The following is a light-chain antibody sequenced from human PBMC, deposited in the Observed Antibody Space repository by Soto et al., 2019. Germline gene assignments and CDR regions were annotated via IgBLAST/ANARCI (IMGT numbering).Light chain of an antibody. CDR3: SSYTGSSTLV. Sequence: QSVLTQPASVSGSPGQSITISCTGTSSDVGGYNYVSWYQQHPGKAPKLMIYEVSNRPSGVSNRFSGSKSGNTASLTISGLQADDEADYDCSSYTGSSTLVFGGGTQLTVL. CDR1: SSDVGGYNY. V-gene: IGLV2-14*01. J-gene: IGLJ3*02. CDR2: EVS.